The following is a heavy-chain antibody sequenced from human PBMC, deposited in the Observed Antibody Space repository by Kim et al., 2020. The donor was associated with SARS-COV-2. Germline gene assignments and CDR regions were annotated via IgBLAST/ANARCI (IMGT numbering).Heavy chain of an antibody. D-gene: IGHD6-6*01. J-gene: IGHJ4*02. V-gene: IGHV3-30-3*01. CDR1: GFTFSSYA. CDR2: ISYDGSNK. CDR3: ARTPYSSSSNNYFDY. Sequence: GGSLRLSCAASGFTFSSYAMHWVRQAPGKGLEWVAVISYDGSNKYYADSVKGRFTISRDNSKNTLYLQMNSLRAEDTAVYYCARTPYSSSSNNYFDYWGQGTLVTVSS.